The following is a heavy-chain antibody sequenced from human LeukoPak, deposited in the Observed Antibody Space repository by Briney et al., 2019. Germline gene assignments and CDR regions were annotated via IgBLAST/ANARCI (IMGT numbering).Heavy chain of an antibody. Sequence: GGSRRLSCAASGFTFSSYSMHWVRQAPGKGLEWVAVISYDGSNKYYADSVKGRFTISRDNSKNTLYLQMNSLRAEDTAVYYCARGPSGYSSGWYFVDYWGQGTLVTVSS. D-gene: IGHD6-19*01. CDR3: ARGPSGYSSGWYFVDY. V-gene: IGHV3-30-3*01. CDR2: ISYDGSNK. J-gene: IGHJ4*02. CDR1: GFTFSSYS.